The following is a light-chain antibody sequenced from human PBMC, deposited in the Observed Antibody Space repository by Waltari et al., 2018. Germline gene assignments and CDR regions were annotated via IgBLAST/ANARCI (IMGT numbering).Light chain of an antibody. CDR3: ASWDDSLNGHWV. Sequence: QSVLTQPPSASGTPGQRVTIPCSGSAPNIGGNLVTWYQQLPGKAPKLLIYRSDQRPSGVPDRFSASKTGTSASLAISGLQSEDEADYFCASWDDSLNGHWVFGGGTKVTVL. CDR1: APNIGGNL. V-gene: IGLV1-44*01. CDR2: RSD. J-gene: IGLJ3*02.